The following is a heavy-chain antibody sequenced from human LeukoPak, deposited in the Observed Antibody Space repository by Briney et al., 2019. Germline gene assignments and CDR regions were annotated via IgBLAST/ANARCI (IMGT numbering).Heavy chain of an antibody. CDR3: ARPIVRGYSRDAFDI. D-gene: IGHD3-22*01. CDR1: GFTLSNYA. V-gene: IGHV3-48*01. CDR2: ISSSSSTI. Sequence: GGSLRLACAAPGFTLSNYAMNWVRQAPGKGLEWVSYISSSSSTIYYADSVKGRFTISRDNAKNSLYLQMNSLRAEDTAVYYCARPIVRGYSRDAFDIWGQGTMVTVSS. J-gene: IGHJ3*02.